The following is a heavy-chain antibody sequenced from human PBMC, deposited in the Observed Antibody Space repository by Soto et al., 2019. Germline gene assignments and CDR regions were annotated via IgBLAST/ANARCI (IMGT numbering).Heavy chain of an antibody. Sequence: PVGSLRLSCAASGFTFSSYGMHWVRQAPGKGLEWVAVISYDGSNKYYADSVKGRFTISRDNSKNTLYLQMNSLRAEDTAVYYCAKEDYYYGMDVWGQGTTVTVSS. CDR1: GFTFSSYG. J-gene: IGHJ6*02. CDR2: ISYDGSNK. CDR3: AKEDYYYGMDV. V-gene: IGHV3-30*18.